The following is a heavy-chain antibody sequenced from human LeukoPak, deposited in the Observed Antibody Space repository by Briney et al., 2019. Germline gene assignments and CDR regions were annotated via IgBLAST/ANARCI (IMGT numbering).Heavy chain of an antibody. CDR3: ARSYSSSDHYYYYGMDV. V-gene: IGHV4-59*08. CDR1: GGSISSYY. D-gene: IGHD6-13*01. Sequence: PSETLSLTCTVSGGSISSYYWNWIRQPPGKGLEWIGYINYIRTTDYNPSLKSRVTISLDTSKNRFSLKLSSVTAAGTAMYYCARSYSSSDHYYYYGMDVWGQGTTVTVSS. J-gene: IGHJ6*02. CDR2: INYIRTT.